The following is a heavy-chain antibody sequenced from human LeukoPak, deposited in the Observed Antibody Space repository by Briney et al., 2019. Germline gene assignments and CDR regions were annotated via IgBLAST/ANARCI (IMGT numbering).Heavy chain of an antibody. J-gene: IGHJ4*02. Sequence: GGSLRLSCAASGFTFSSNSMNWVRQAPGKGLEWVSYISSSSNTIYYADYVKGRFTIPRDNAKNSLYLQMNSLRAEDTAVYYCARSWGKFDYWGQGTLVTVSS. CDR2: ISSSSNTI. CDR1: GFTFSSNS. D-gene: IGHD3-16*01. CDR3: ARSWGKFDY. V-gene: IGHV3-48*01.